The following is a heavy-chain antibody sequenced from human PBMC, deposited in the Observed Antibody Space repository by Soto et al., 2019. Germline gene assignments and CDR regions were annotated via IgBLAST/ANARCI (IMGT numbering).Heavy chain of an antibody. CDR3: ARGRYSSDVGVGMEV. J-gene: IGHJ6*02. D-gene: IGHD6-25*01. Sequence: SLRLSCAASGFTFSXFAMHWVRQAPGKGLEYVSGISSNGGNTYYEDSVKGRFTISRGNSKNTLYLQMGSLRPEDMAVYYCARGRYSSDVGVGMEVWGQGTTVTVS. CDR1: GFTFSXFA. V-gene: IGHV3-64*02. CDR2: ISSNGGNT.